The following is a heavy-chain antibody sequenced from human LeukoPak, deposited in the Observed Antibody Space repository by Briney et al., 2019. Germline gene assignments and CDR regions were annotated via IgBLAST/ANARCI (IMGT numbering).Heavy chain of an antibody. Sequence: GGSLRLSCAASGFTFSSYAMSWVRQAPGKGLEWVSAISGSGGSTYYADSVKGRLTISRDNSKNTLYLQMNSLRAEDTAVYYCAKASSSWYPFIINDFDYWGQGTLVTVSS. D-gene: IGHD6-13*01. CDR1: GFTFSSYA. J-gene: IGHJ4*02. CDR2: ISGSGGST. V-gene: IGHV3-23*01. CDR3: AKASSSWYPFIINDFDY.